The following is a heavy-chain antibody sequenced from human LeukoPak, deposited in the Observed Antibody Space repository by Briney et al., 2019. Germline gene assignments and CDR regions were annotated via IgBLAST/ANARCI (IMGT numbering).Heavy chain of an antibody. Sequence: ASVKVSCKVSGYTLTELSMHWVRQAPGKGLEWMGGFDPEDGETMYAQKFQGRVTMTEDTSTDTAYMELSSLRSEDTAVYYCARDLFHKYTRNGMDVWGQGTTVTVSS. CDR1: GYTLTELS. CDR2: FDPEDGET. V-gene: IGHV1-24*01. J-gene: IGHJ6*02. CDR3: ARDLFHKYTRNGMDV. D-gene: IGHD1-14*01.